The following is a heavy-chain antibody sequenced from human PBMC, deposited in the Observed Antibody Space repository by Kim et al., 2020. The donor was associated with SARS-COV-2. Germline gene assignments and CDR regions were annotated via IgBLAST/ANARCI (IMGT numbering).Heavy chain of an antibody. J-gene: IGHJ4*02. CDR3: AKNEGGGAAGPFDY. D-gene: IGHD3-10*01. V-gene: IGHV3-23*01. Sequence: VKGRFTISRDDSKNILYLQMNSLRGEDTAIYYCAKNEGGGAAGPFDYWGQGTLVTVSS.